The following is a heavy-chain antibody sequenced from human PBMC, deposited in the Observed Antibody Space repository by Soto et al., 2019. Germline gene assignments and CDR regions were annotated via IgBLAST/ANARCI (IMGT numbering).Heavy chain of an antibody. CDR2: ISYDGSNK. D-gene: IGHD6-13*01. CDR3: AKDGSSSPRFDP. CDR1: GFTFSSYG. V-gene: IGHV3-30*18. J-gene: IGHJ5*02. Sequence: PGGSLRLSCAASGFTFSSYGMHWVRQAPGKGLEWVAVISYDGSNKYYADSVKGRFTISRDNSKNTLYLQMNSLRAEDTAVYYCAKDGSSSPRFDPWGQGTLVTVSS.